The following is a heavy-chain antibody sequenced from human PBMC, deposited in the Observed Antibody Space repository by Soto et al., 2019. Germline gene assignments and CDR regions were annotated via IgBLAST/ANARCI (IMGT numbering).Heavy chain of an antibody. D-gene: IGHD5-12*01. CDR2: ISSSSSTI. Sequence: EVQLVESGGGLVQPGGSLRLSCAASGFTFSSHSMNWVRQAPGKGLEWVSYISSSSSTIYYADSVKGRFTISRDNAKNSLNLHMSVARAADTDFDYCARADSGDAHVYYWDGRDVGGQWSTVTVCS. CDR3: ARADSGDAHVYYWDGRDV. V-gene: IGHV3-48*01. CDR1: GFTFSSHS. J-gene: IGHJ6*02.